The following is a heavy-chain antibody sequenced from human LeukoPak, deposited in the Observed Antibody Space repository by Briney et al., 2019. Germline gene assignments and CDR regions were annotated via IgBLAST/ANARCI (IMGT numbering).Heavy chain of an antibody. V-gene: IGHV1-69*13. CDR2: IIPIFGTA. Sequence: ASVKVSCKASGGTFSSYAISWVRQAPGQGLEWMGGIIPIFGTANYAQKFQGRVTITADESTSTAYMELSSLRSEDTAVYYCAKAVTYGSGWYWFDLWGQGTLVTVSS. CDR3: AKAVTYGSGWYWFDL. J-gene: IGHJ5*02. CDR1: GGTFSSYA. D-gene: IGHD6-19*01.